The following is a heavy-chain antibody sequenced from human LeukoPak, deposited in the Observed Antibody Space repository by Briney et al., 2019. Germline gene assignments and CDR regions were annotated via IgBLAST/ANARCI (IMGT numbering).Heavy chain of an antibody. CDR1: GFTFSRNS. D-gene: IGHD6-6*01. J-gene: IGHJ5*02. CDR2: ISTSSSYI. V-gene: IGHV3-21*01. Sequence: GGSLRLSCAASGFTFSRNSMNWVRQAPGKGLEWVSSISTSSSYINYADSVEGRFTISRDNAKNSLYLQMNSLRAEDTAVYYCARGSSNIAARNNWFDPWGQGTLVTVSS. CDR3: ARGSSNIAARNNWFDP.